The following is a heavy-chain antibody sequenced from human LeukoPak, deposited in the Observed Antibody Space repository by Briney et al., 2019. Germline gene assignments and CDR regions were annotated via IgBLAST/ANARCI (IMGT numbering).Heavy chain of an antibody. D-gene: IGHD6-25*01. CDR2: ISSSSSYI. CDR3: ASGVYSSARVYYYYYYMDV. V-gene: IGHV3-21*01. Sequence: GGSLRLSCAASGFTFSSYSMNWVRQAPGKGQGWVSSISSSSSYIYYADSVKGRFTISRDNAKNSLYLQMNSLRAEDTAVYYCASGVYSSARVYYYYYYMDVWGKGTTVTVSS. J-gene: IGHJ6*03. CDR1: GFTFSSYS.